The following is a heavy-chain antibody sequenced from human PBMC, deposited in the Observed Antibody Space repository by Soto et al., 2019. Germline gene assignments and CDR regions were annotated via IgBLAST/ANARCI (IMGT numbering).Heavy chain of an antibody. J-gene: IGHJ4*02. V-gene: IGHV5-51*01. CDR3: ARRTSTSGWRHYFDF. D-gene: IGHD6-19*01. CDR1: GYSFGTYW. CDR2: FDPVNSVA. Sequence: EVQLVQSGAEMKKPGEPLKISCKGLGYSFGTYWIGWVRQVPGKGLEWMGIFDPVNSVARYSPSFQGQVVISADKSVSTAYLQWDSLKASDTAVYYCARRTSTSGWRHYFDFWGQGTLVTVS.